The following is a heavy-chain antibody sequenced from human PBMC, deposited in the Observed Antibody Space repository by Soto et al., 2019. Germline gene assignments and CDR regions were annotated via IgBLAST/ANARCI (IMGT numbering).Heavy chain of an antibody. J-gene: IGHJ6*03. V-gene: IGHV3-7*01. CDR3: ARGTYYYGSGNYYYYMDV. CDR1: GFTFSSYW. Sequence: GGSLRLSCAASGFTFSSYWMSWVRQAPGKGLEWVANIKQDGSEKYYVDSVKGRFTISRDNAKNSLYLQMNSLRAEDTAVYYCARGTYYYGSGNYYYYMDVWGKGTTVTVSS. CDR2: IKQDGSEK. D-gene: IGHD3-10*01.